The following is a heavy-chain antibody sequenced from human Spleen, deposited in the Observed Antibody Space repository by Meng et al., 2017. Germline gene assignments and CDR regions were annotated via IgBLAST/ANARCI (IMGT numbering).Heavy chain of an antibody. J-gene: IGHJ4*02. CDR1: GYTFTGYY. Sequence: ASVKVSCKASGYTFTGYYMHWVRQAPGQGLEWMGWINTNTGHPTYAQGFTGRFVFSLDTSVSTAYLQISSLTAEDTAVYYCARATGYCSGGTCYCSHWGQGTLVTVSS. D-gene: IGHD2-15*01. V-gene: IGHV7-4-1*02. CDR2: INTNTGHP. CDR3: ARATGYCSGGTCYCSH.